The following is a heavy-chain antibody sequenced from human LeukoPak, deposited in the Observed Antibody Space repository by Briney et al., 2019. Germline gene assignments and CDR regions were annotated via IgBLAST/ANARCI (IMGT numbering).Heavy chain of an antibody. V-gene: IGHV1-8*03. CDR1: GYTFTSYD. J-gene: IGHJ4*02. CDR3: ARVLMYYDYVWGSYRYKGFDY. CDR2: MNPNSGNT. D-gene: IGHD3-16*02. Sequence: ASVKVSCKASGYTFTSYDINWVRQATGQGLEWMGWMNPNSGNTGYAQKFQGRVTITRNTSISTAYMELSSLRSEDTAVYYCARVLMYYDYVWGSYRYKGFDYWGQGTLVTVSS.